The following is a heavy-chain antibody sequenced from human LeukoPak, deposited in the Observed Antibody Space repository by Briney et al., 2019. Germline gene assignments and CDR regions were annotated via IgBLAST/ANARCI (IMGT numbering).Heavy chain of an antibody. CDR1: GFTFSSYS. CDR3: ARDRPAAFYYMDV. V-gene: IGHV3-21*01. D-gene: IGHD2-2*01. Sequence: TGGSLRLSCAASGFTFSSYSMNWVRQAPGKGLEWVSSISSSSSYIYYADSVKGRFTISRDNAKNSLYLQMNSLRAEDTAVYYCARDRPAAFYYMDVWGKGTTVTVSS. CDR2: ISSSSSYI. J-gene: IGHJ6*03.